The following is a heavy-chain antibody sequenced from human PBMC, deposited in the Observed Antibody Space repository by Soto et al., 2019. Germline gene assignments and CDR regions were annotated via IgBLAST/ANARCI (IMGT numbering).Heavy chain of an antibody. D-gene: IGHD5-12*01. V-gene: IGHV5-51*01. J-gene: IGHJ6*02. Sequence: PXESQTISRKGSGYSVTSYWLGLVRQMPGKGLEWMGIIYPGDSDTRYSPSFQGQVTISADKSISTAYLQWSSLKASDTAMYYCARSSRVRWLQWGYYSYGMDVWGQGTTVTVSS. CDR1: GYSVTSYW. CDR2: IYPGDSDT. CDR3: ARSSRVRWLQWGYYSYGMDV.